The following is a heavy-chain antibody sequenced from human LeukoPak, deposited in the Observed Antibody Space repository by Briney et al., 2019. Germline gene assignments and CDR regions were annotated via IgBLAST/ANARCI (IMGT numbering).Heavy chain of an antibody. CDR1: GFTFDDYG. CDR3: ARDPYDSSGYYRMGAFDI. V-gene: IGHV3-20*04. J-gene: IGHJ3*02. D-gene: IGHD3-22*01. Sequence: PGGSLRLSCAASGFTFDDYGMSWVRQAPGKGLEWVSGINWNGGSTGYADSVKGRFTISRDNAKNSLYLQMNSLRAEDTALYYCARDPYDSSGYYRMGAFDIWGQGTMVTVSS. CDR2: INWNGGST.